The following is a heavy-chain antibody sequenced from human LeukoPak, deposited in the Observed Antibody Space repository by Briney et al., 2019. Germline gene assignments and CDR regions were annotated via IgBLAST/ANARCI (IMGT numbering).Heavy chain of an antibody. J-gene: IGHJ4*02. D-gene: IGHD3-3*01. CDR2: ISSSSSYI. CDR1: GFTFSSYS. V-gene: IGHV3-21*01. CDR3: ARGPITIFGVVICD. Sequence: GGSLRLSCAASGFTFSSYSMNWVRHAPGKGLEWVSSISSSSSYIYYADSVKGRFTISRDNAKNSLYLQMNSLRAEDTAVYYCARGPITIFGVVICDWGQGTLVTVSS.